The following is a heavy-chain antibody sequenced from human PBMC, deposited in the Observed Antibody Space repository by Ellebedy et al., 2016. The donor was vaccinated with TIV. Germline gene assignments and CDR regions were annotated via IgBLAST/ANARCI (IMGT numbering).Heavy chain of an antibody. Sequence: ASVKVSCKASGYTFTGYYMHWVRQAPGQGLEWMGWINPNSGGTNYAQKFQGWVTMTRDTSISTAYMELSRLRSDDTAVYYCARSDTAMVYGMDVWGQGTTVTVS. V-gene: IGHV1-2*04. D-gene: IGHD5-18*01. J-gene: IGHJ6*02. CDR3: ARSDTAMVYGMDV. CDR1: GYTFTGYY. CDR2: INPNSGGT.